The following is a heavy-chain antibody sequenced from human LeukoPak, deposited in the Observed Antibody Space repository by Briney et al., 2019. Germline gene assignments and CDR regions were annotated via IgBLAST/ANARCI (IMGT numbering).Heavy chain of an antibody. CDR3: ARDLAAAAGRGYYYYGMDV. CDR2: IKSDGSST. Sequence: GGSLRLSCAASGFTFSSYWMHWVRQAPGKGPVWVSRIKSDGSSTSYADSVKGRFTISRDNAKSTLYLQMNSLRVEDTAVYYCARDLAAAAGRGYYYYGMDVWGQGTTVTVSS. D-gene: IGHD6-13*01. CDR1: GFTFSSYW. V-gene: IGHV3-74*01. J-gene: IGHJ6*02.